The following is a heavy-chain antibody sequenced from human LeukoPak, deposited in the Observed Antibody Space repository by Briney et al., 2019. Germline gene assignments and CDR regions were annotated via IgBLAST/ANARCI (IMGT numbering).Heavy chain of an antibody. D-gene: IGHD3-3*01. Sequence: GGSLRLSCAASGFTFSSYSMNWVRQAPGKGLEWVSSISSSSSYIYYADSVKGRFTISRDNAKNSLYLQMNSLRAEDTAVYYCARAAYYDFWSGYSGGYMDVWGKGTTVTVSS. CDR2: ISSSSSYI. J-gene: IGHJ6*03. CDR1: GFTFSSYS. V-gene: IGHV3-21*01. CDR3: ARAAYYDFWSGYSGGYMDV.